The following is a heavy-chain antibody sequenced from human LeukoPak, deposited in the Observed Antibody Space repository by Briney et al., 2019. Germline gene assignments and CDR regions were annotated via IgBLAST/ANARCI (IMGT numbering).Heavy chain of an antibody. V-gene: IGHV1-46*01. D-gene: IGHD2/OR15-2a*01. CDR3: ARGIYPYYFDY. J-gene: IGHJ4*02. CDR2: VNPRGAGT. CDR1: GYTFIDYY. Sequence: ASVKVSCKASGYTFIDYYIHWVRQAPGQGLEWMGLVNPRGAGTTYAQKFQGRVTMTRDTSTSTLYMDLSSLRSGDTAVYYCARGIYPYYFDYRGQGTLVTVSS.